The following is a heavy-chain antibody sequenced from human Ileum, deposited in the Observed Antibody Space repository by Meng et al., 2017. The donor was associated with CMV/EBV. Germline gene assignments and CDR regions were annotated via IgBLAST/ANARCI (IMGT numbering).Heavy chain of an antibody. Sequence: LSLTCAVSGFIFSDYYMSWVRQAPGKGLEWISYISGSAGSIYYVDSVKGRFTISRDNARNSLYLQMNSLRVEDTAVYYCARDRSGNFYDSSDYWGPGTLVTVSS. CDR1: GFIFSDYY. CDR3: ARDRSGNFYDSSDY. CDR2: ISGSAGSI. V-gene: IGHV3-11*04. D-gene: IGHD3-10*01. J-gene: IGHJ4*02.